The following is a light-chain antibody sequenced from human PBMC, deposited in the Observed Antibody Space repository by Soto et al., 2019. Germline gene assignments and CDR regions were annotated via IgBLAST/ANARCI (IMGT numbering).Light chain of an antibody. V-gene: IGKV4-1*01. J-gene: IGKJ2*01. CDR2: WAS. Sequence: DVVLTQSPDSLAMSLGETATITCKTRQNALFSASNKNYIAWYQRRPGQPLKLLFYWASTRASGVPERFSGSGSGTDFTLTIINLQPDDAATYYCQQYVSIPMFPFAQGTKLQIK. CDR3: QQYVSIPMFP. CDR1: QNALFSASNKNY.